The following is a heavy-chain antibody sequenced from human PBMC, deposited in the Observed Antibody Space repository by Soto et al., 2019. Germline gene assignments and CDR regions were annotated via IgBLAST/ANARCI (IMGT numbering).Heavy chain of an antibody. CDR1: AASISSHS. V-gene: IGHV4-59*08. D-gene: IGHD7-27*01. CDR3: AKNWNWGSLVH. CDR2: IYYGGST. J-gene: IGHJ4*02. Sequence: EFPFLPCTISAASISSHSFSCIRQSPGKVLEWIGFIYYGGSTNYNPSLKSRVTISVDTPKNQFSLKLSSVTAADTAVYYCAKNWNWGSLVHWGQGTLVTVSS.